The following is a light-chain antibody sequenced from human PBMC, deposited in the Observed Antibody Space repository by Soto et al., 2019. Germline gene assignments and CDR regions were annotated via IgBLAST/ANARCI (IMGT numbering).Light chain of an antibody. CDR3: LQYGGSTPYT. J-gene: IGKJ2*01. V-gene: IGKV3-20*01. CDR1: QSVSSND. Sequence: EIVLTQSPGTLSLSPGERATLSCRASQSVSSNDLAWYQQKPGQPPRLLIHGASTRATGIPDRFSGSGSGTDFTLTISRLEPKDFAAYYCLQYGGSTPYTFGQGTKLDIK. CDR2: GAS.